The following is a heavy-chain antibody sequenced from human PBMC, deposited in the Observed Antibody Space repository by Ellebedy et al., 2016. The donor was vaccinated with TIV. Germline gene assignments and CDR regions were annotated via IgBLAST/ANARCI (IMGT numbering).Heavy chain of an antibody. CDR3: SGAYGRATPKY. V-gene: IGHV4-61*01. J-gene: IGHJ4*02. Sequence: MPSETLSLTCTVSGVSVNSANYYWTWIRQPPGKGLEWIGYFYSSRSTDYKPSLKIRVAVSVDTSKNQFSLQLSSVTAADTAVYFCSGAYGRATPKYWGQGTLVTVSS. CDR2: FYSSRST. D-gene: IGHD3-10*01. CDR1: GVSVNSANYY.